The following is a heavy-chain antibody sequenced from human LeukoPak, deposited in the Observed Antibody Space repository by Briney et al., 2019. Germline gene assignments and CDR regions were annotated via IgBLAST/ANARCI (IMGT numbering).Heavy chain of an antibody. CDR3: TSYYDSSGYCF. D-gene: IGHD3-22*01. Sequence: GGSLKLSCAASGFTFSGSAMHWVRQASGKGLEWVGRIRSKANSYATAYAASVKGRFTISRDDSKNTAYLQMNSLKTEDTAVYYCTSYYDSSGYCFWGQGTLVTVSS. CDR2: IRSKANSYAT. CDR1: GFTFSGSA. J-gene: IGHJ4*02. V-gene: IGHV3-73*01.